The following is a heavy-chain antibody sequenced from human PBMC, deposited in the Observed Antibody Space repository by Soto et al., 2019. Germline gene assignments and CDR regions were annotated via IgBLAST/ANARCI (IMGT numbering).Heavy chain of an antibody. J-gene: IGHJ5*02. D-gene: IGHD2-15*01. Sequence: PVGSLRLSCAASGFTFSSYSMNWVRQAPGKGLEWVSSISSSSSYIYYADSVKGRFTISRDNAKNSLYLQMNSLRAEDTAVYYCARNGVVDIVVVVAAKGRWFDPWGQGTLVTVSS. CDR1: GFTFSSYS. CDR2: ISSSSSYI. V-gene: IGHV3-21*01. CDR3: ARNGVVDIVVVVAAKGRWFDP.